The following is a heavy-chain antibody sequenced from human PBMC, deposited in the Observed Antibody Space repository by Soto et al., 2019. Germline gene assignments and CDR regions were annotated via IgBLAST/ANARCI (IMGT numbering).Heavy chain of an antibody. J-gene: IGHJ5*02. Sequence: SETLSLTCTVSGGSISSGDYYWSWIRQPPGKGLEWIGYIYYSGSTYYNPSLKSRVTISVDTSKNQFSLKLSSVTAADTAVYYCAAVGELGGWFDPWGQGTLGTVSS. V-gene: IGHV4-30-4*01. D-gene: IGHD1-26*01. CDR1: GGSISSGDYY. CDR2: IYYSGST. CDR3: AAVGELGGWFDP.